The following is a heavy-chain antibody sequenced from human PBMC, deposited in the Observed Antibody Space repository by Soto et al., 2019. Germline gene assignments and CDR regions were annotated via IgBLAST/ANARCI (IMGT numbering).Heavy chain of an antibody. CDR3: ARSGGLEQDFNY. Sequence: QVQLVQSGAEVKQAGSSVKVSCKASGGTFSSDSFSWVRQAPGQGLEWMGGIIPMFDTPIYAQKFQDRVTITADESTSTAYMQLSSLRSGDTAVYYCARSGGLEQDFNYWGQGSLVTVSS. V-gene: IGHV1-69*12. CDR1: GGTFSSDS. CDR2: IIPMFDTP. D-gene: IGHD2-15*01. J-gene: IGHJ4*02.